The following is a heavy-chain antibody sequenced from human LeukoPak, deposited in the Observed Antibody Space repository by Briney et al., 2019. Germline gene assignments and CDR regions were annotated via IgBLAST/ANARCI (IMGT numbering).Heavy chain of an antibody. J-gene: IGHJ4*02. CDR1: GGSFSGYY. V-gene: IGHV4-34*01. D-gene: IGHD3-16*02. CDR3: ARGYYDYVWGSYPGYYFDY. Sequence: SETLSLTCAVYGGSFSGYYWSWIRQPPGKGLEWIGEINHSGSTNYNPSLKSRVTISVDTSKNQFSLKLSSETAADTAVYYCARGYYDYVWGSYPGYYFDYWGQGTLVTVSS. CDR2: INHSGST.